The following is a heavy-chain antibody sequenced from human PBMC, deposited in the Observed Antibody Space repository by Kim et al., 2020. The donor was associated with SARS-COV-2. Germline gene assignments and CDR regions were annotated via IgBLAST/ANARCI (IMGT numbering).Heavy chain of an antibody. J-gene: IGHJ4*02. V-gene: IGHV3-48*02. Sequence: GGSLRLSCAASGFTFSSYSMNWVRQAPGKGLEWLSYISTSSSTIYYADSVKGRFTISRDNAKNSLYLQMNSLRDEDTAVYYCARSWYSSSWLMFDYWGQGTLVTVSS. CDR1: GFTFSSYS. D-gene: IGHD6-13*01. CDR3: ARSWYSSSWLMFDY. CDR2: ISTSSSTI.